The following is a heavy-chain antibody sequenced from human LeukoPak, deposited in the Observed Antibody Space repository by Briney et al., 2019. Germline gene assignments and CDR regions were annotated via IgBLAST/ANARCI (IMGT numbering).Heavy chain of an antibody. CDR1: GYTFTTYG. J-gene: IGHJ4*02. V-gene: IGHV1-18*01. CDR3: ARVEVGATYDY. D-gene: IGHD1-26*01. CDR2: ISAYNGDT. Sequence: ASVKVSCKASGYTFTTYGISWVRQAPGQGLEWMGWISAYNGDTNYAQKLQGRVTMTTDTSTSTAYMELRSLRSDDTAVYYCARVEVGATYDYWGQGTLVTVSS.